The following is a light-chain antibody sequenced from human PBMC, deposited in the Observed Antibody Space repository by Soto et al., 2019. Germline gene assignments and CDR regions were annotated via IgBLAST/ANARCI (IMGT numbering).Light chain of an antibody. J-gene: IGLJ1*01. CDR1: SSNIGNNY. Sequence: QSVLTQPPSVSAAPGQKVTISCSGSSSNIGNNYVSWYQQLPGTAPKLLIYENNKRPSGIPDRFSGSKSGTSATLGITGLQTGDEADYYCGTCDSSLSAAHYVFGTGTKLPS. CDR3: GTCDSSLSAAHYV. CDR2: ENN. V-gene: IGLV1-51*02.